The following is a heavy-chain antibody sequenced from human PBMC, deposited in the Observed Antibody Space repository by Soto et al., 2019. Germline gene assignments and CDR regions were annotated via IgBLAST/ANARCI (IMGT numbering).Heavy chain of an antibody. J-gene: IGHJ4*02. CDR1: GFTFSSYA. CDR3: ARDEEAVSAFDY. V-gene: IGHV3-30-3*01. Sequence: QVQLVESGGGVVQPGRSLRLSCAASGFTFSSYAMHWVRQAPGKGLEWVAVISYGGSNKYYADSVKGRFTISRDNSKNTLYLQMNSLRAEDTAVYYCARDEEAVSAFDYWGQGTLVTVSS. D-gene: IGHD6-19*01. CDR2: ISYGGSNK.